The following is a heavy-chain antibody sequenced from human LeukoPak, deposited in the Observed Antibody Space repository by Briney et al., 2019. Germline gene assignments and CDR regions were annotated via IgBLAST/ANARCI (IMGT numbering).Heavy chain of an antibody. CDR3: ASQSTLAIPFDF. J-gene: IGHJ4*02. CDR2: VYHTGTT. Sequence: SGTLSLTCAVSGDSITNDIWWSWVRQSPGKGLEWIGEVYHTGTTNYNPSLKSRVNMSVDKSKNQFSLRLTSVTAADTAVYFCASQSTLAIPFDFWGQGTLVTVSS. V-gene: IGHV4-4*02. D-gene: IGHD2-2*02. CDR1: GDSITNDIW.